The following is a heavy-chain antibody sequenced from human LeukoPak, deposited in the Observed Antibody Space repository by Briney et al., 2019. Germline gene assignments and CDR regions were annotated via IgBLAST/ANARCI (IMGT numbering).Heavy chain of an antibody. D-gene: IGHD6-13*01. CDR2: ISDSGGST. J-gene: IGHJ1*01. CDR3: AKDLHSSSWYNYFQH. Sequence: GGSLRLSCAASGFTFSSYAMSWVRQAPGKGLEWVSAISDSGGSTYYADSVTGRFTVSRDNSKDTLYLQMNSLRAEDMAVYYCAKDLHSSSWYNYFQHWGQGTLVTVSS. CDR1: GFTFSSYA. V-gene: IGHV3-23*01.